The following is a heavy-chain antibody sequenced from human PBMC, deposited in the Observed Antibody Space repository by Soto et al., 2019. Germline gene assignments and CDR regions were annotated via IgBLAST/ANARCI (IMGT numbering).Heavy chain of an antibody. CDR3: ARAWGDYFDY. J-gene: IGHJ4*02. V-gene: IGHV4-61*08. CDR1: GGSISIGGYA. D-gene: IGHD3-16*01. CDR2: IYHSGST. Sequence: SDTLSLTCAVSGGSISIGGYAWSWIRHPPGKGLEWIGYIYHSGSTNYNPSLKSRVTISVDTSKNQFSLKLRSVTAADTAGYYCARAWGDYFDYWGQGTLVTVSX.